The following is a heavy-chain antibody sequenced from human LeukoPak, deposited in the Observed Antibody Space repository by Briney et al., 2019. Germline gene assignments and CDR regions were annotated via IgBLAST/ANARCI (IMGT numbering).Heavy chain of an antibody. J-gene: IGHJ4*02. CDR1: GGSISNYY. CDR2: IYYSGST. CDR3: AREFITMVRGVINLDY. D-gene: IGHD3-10*01. V-gene: IGHV4-59*01. Sequence: SDTLSLTCTVSGGSISNYYWNWIRQPPGKGLEWIGYIYYSGSTNYNPPLKSRVTISVDTSKNQFSLKLSSVTAADTAVNYCAREFITMVRGVINLDYWGQGTLVTVSS.